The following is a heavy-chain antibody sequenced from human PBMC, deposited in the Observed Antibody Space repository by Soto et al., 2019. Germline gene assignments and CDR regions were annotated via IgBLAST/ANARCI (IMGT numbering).Heavy chain of an antibody. V-gene: IGHV3-23*01. Sequence: EVQLLESGGGLVQPGGSLRLSCAASGFTFSNYAMSWVRQAPGKGLEWVSGISGSGGNTHYADSVKGRFTISRDNSKNTLYMRMSNLRAEDTAVFSCAKDNSYQYWDFFYYMDFWGKGTTVTVSS. CDR1: GFTFSNYA. D-gene: IGHD2-2*01. J-gene: IGHJ6*03. CDR2: ISGSGGNT. CDR3: AKDNSYQYWDFFYYMDF.